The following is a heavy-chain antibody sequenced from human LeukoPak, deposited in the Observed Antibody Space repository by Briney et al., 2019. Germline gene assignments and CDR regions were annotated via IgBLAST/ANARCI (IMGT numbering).Heavy chain of an antibody. CDR2: INPYNGDT. Sequence: ASVKVSCKAYGYTFTTQGISWVRQAPGQGLEWMGWINPYNGDTNYAQKFQGRVTMTTDTSTSTAYMELRSLRSDDTAVFYCVTAPVWCTGGICYFDYWGQGTLVTVSS. CDR3: VTAPVWCTGGICYFDY. J-gene: IGHJ4*02. V-gene: IGHV1-18*01. CDR1: GYTFTTQG. D-gene: IGHD2-8*02.